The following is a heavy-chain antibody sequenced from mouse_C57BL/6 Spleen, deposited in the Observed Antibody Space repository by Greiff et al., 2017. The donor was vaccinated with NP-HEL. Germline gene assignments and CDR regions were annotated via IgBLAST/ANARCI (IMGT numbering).Heavy chain of an antibody. CDR3: ARHYGSSYAGAMDY. V-gene: IGHV5-6*01. Sequence: EVQGVESGGDLVKPGGSLKLSCAASGFTFSSYGMSWVRQTPDKRLEWVATISSGGSYTYYPDSVKGRFTISRDNAKNTLYLQMSSLKSEDTAMYYCARHYGSSYAGAMDYWGQGTSVTVSS. CDR1: GFTFSSYG. J-gene: IGHJ4*01. D-gene: IGHD1-1*01. CDR2: ISSGGSYT.